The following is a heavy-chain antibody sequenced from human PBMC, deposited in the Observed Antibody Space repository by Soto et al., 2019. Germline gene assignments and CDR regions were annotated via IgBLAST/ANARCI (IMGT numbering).Heavy chain of an antibody. CDR1: GFTFSSYA. Sequence: GGDLRLSCAASGFTFSSYAMSWVRQAPGKGLEWVSAISSSSDNTYYADSVKGRFTISRDNSKNTLYLQMNNLSAEDTAVYYFARDADSDRAYYWYFDFWGRGSLV. D-gene: IGHD3-22*01. J-gene: IGHJ2*01. CDR2: ISSSSDNT. CDR3: ARDADSDRAYYWYFDF. V-gene: IGHV3-23*01.